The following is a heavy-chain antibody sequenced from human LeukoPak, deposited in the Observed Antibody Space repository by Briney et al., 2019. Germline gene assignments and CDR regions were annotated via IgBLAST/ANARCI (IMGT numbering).Heavy chain of an antibody. V-gene: IGHV3-11*01. CDR1: GFTFTDYY. J-gene: IGHJ4*02. CDR2: ISSSGSTI. CDR3: ARDVYYYDSSGFYSLDY. Sequence: GGSLRLSCAASGFTFTDYYMSWTRQAPGKGLEWVSYISSSGSTIYYADSVKGRFTISRDNAKNSLYLQMNSLRAEDTAVYYCARDVYYYDSSGFYSLDYRGQGTLVTVSS. D-gene: IGHD3-22*01.